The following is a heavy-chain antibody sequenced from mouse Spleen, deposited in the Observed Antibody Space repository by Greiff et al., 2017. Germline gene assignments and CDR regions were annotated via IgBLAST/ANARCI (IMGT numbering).Heavy chain of an antibody. Sequence: VQLQQSGPELVKPGASVKISCKASGYTFTDYYMNWVKQSHGKSLEWIGDINPNNGGTSYNQKFKGKATLTVDKSSSTAYMELRSLTSEDSAVYYCARKGHYYGFAYWGQGTLVTVSA. CDR1: GYTFTDYY. J-gene: IGHJ3*01. D-gene: IGHD1-2*01. CDR3: ARKGHYYGFAY. V-gene: IGHV1-26*01. CDR2: INPNNGGT.